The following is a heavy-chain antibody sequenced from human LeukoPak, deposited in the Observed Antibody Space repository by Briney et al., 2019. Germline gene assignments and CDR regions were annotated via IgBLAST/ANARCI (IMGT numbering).Heavy chain of an antibody. J-gene: IGHJ5*02. CDR3: ARQQGPVAGQPYNWFDP. CDR1: GGSFSGYY. V-gene: IGHV4-34*01. Sequence: PSETLSLTCAVYGGSFSGYYWSWIRQPPGKGLEWIGEINHSGSTNYNPSLKSRVTISVDTSKNQFSLQLSSVPAADTAVYYCARQQGPVAGQPYNWFDPWGQGTLVTVSS. D-gene: IGHD6-19*01. CDR2: INHSGST.